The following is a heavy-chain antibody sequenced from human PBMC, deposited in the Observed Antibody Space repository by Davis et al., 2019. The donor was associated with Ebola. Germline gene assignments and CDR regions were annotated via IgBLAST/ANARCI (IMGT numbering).Heavy chain of an antibody. V-gene: IGHV4-59*01. D-gene: IGHD6-19*01. CDR2: IHYSGST. Sequence: SETLSLTCTVSGGSISGFFYMWLRQTPGKGLEWIGYIHYSGSTNYNPSLKSRVTISVDTSKNQFSLKLSSVTAADTAVYYCARGGIAVAGPDYWGQGTLVTVSS. J-gene: IGHJ4*02. CDR1: GGSISGFF. CDR3: ARGGIAVAGPDY.